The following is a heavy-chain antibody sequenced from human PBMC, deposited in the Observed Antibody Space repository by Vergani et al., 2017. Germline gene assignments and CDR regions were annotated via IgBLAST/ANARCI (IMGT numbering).Heavy chain of an antibody. CDR3: TKGSVYYHDSAGHGYDPYTGFDL. V-gene: IGHV3-9*01. CDR1: GITFWKYG. D-gene: IGHD5-12*01. Sequence: EVDLVESGGGLAQPGGSLRLSCEASGITFWKYGMHWVRQGPGKGLEWVSGISWNSGAFDYADSVRGRFTSSRDNAKNSLFLEMNSLRFEDTAVYFCTKGSVYYHDSAGHGYDPYTGFDLWGQGTLVTVSS. J-gene: IGHJ3*01. CDR2: ISWNSGAF.